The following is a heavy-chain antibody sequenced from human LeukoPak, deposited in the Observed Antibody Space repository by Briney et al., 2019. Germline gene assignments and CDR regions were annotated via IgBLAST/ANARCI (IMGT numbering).Heavy chain of an antibody. V-gene: IGHV3-23*01. D-gene: IGHD3-10*01. J-gene: IGHJ3*02. CDR2: ISGSGGST. CDR1: GFTFSSYA. CDR3: AKDLRRYYYGSESYYIGAFDI. Sequence: PGGSLRLSCAASGFTFSSYAMSWVRQAPGKGLEWVSAISGSGGSTHYADCVKGLFTISRDNTKKTLYLEMNSLRAEDTAVYYCAKDLRRYYYGSESYYIGAFDIWGQRTMVTVSS.